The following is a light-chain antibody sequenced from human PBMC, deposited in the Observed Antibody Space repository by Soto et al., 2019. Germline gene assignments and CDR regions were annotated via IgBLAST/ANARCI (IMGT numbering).Light chain of an antibody. Sequence: QSALTQPASVSGSPGQSITISCTGTSSDVGGYNYVSWYQQHPGKAPKLMIYDVSNRPSGVSNRFSGSKSGNTATLTISGLRAEDEADYYCSSDTSSSTLVVFAVGTKLTVL. CDR1: SSDVGGYNY. V-gene: IGLV2-14*01. CDR2: DVS. CDR3: SSDTSSSTLVV. J-gene: IGLJ2*01.